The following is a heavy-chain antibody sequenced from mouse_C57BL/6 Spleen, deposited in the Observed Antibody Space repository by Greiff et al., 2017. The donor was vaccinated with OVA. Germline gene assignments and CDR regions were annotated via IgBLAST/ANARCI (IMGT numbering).Heavy chain of an antibody. CDR1: GFTFSSYA. Sequence: EVKLVESGGGLVKPGGSLKLSCAASGFTFSSYAMSWVRQTPEKRLEWVATISDGGSYTYYPDNVKGRFTISRDNAKNNLYLQMSHLKSEDTAMYYCAREDYGSSYYFDVWGTGTTVTVSS. V-gene: IGHV5-4*01. J-gene: IGHJ1*03. CDR3: AREDYGSSYYFDV. D-gene: IGHD1-1*01. CDR2: ISDGGSYT.